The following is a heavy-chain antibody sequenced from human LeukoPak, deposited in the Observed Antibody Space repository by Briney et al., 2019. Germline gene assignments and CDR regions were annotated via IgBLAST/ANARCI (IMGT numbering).Heavy chain of an antibody. CDR2: MSVITGRT. V-gene: IGHV3-64D*06. Sequence: GGSLRLSCSASGFIFSSYAMHRVRQAPGKRLEYVSAMSVITGRTFYADSVEGRFTISRDNSGNTLCLQMTSLRPEDTAVYYCVKPARGSGIQYGFDSWGQGTLVTVSS. CDR3: VKPARGSGIQYGFDS. J-gene: IGHJ4*02. D-gene: IGHD3-10*01. CDR1: GFIFSSYA.